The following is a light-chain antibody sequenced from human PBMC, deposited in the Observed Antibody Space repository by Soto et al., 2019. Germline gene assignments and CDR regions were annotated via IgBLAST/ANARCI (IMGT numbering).Light chain of an antibody. J-gene: IGKJ1*01. CDR2: GAS. CDR3: QLYGSSPGT. V-gene: IGKV3-20*01. CDR1: QSVSSSY. Sequence: EIVLTQSPGTLSLSPGERATLSCRASQSVSSSYLAWYQQKPGQAPRLLIYGASSRATGIPDRFSGSGSGTDFTLTISRLEREDFAVYYCQLYGSSPGTFGQGTKVEIK.